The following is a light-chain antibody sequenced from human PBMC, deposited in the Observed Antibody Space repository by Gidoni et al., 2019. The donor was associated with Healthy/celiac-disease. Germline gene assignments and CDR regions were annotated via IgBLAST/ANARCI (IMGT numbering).Light chain of an antibody. CDR2: KAS. CDR3: QQYNSYAWT. Sequence: IQMNPSPSTLSASLGARVTITCRASQSISSWLAWYQQKPGQAAKRLIYKASSLESGVPSRFSGSGSGTEFTLTISSMQADDFAAYYCQQYNSYAWTFGQGTKVEIK. J-gene: IGKJ1*01. V-gene: IGKV1-5*03. CDR1: QSISSW.